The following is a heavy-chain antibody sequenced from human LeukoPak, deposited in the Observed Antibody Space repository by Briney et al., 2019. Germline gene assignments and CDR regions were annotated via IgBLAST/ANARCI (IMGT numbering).Heavy chain of an antibody. CDR1: GFTFSSYS. CDR2: ISSSSSYI. Sequence: TGGSLRLSCAASGFTFSSYSMNWVRQAPGKGLEWVSSISSSSSYIYYADSVKGRFTISRDNAKNSLYLQMNSLRAEDTAVYYCARDHRGYSGYDTGNYFDYWGQGTLVTVSS. J-gene: IGHJ4*02. CDR3: ARDHRGYSGYDTGNYFDY. V-gene: IGHV3-21*01. D-gene: IGHD5-12*01.